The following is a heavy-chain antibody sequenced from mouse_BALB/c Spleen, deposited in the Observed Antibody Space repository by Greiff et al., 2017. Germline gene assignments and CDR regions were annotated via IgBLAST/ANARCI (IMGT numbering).Heavy chain of an antibody. CDR3: ARFFITTVVATYYAMDY. D-gene: IGHD1-1*01. CDR1: GYTFSSYW. V-gene: IGHV1-9*01. CDR2: ILPGSGST. J-gene: IGHJ4*01. Sequence: VQLQQSGAELMKPGASVKISCKATGYTFSSYWIEWVKQRPGHGLEWIGEILPGSGSTNYNEKFKGKATFTADTSSNTAYMQLSSLTSEDSAVYYCARFFITTVVATYYAMDYWGQGTSVTVSS.